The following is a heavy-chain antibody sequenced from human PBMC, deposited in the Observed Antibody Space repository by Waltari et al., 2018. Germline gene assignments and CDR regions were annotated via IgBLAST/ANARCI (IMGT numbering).Heavy chain of an antibody. J-gene: IGHJ4*02. V-gene: IGHV3-66*01. D-gene: IGHD5-12*01. CDR1: GFTVSSNY. CDR2: IYSGGST. CDR3: AKDSAFRYSLYANYYFQF. Sequence: EVQLVESGGGLVQPGGSLRLSCAASGFTVSSNYMAWVRQAPGKGLGWVSVIYSGGSTYYADSVKGRFTISRDTSKNTLYLQMNSLRADDTAVYYCAKDSAFRYSLYANYYFQFWGQGTLVTVSS.